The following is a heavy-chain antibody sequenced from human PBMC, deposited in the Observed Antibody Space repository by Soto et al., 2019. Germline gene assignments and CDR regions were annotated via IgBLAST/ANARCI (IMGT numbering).Heavy chain of an antibody. Sequence: FPRLSCAASGFTFSSYGMHWVRQAPGKGLEWVAVIWYDGSNKYYADSVKGRFTISRDNSKNTLYLQMNSLRAEDTAVYYCARDVYRYSYGPGDYWGQGTLVTVSS. CDR2: IWYDGSNK. CDR1: GFTFSSYG. V-gene: IGHV3-33*01. J-gene: IGHJ4*02. D-gene: IGHD5-18*01. CDR3: ARDVYRYSYGPGDY.